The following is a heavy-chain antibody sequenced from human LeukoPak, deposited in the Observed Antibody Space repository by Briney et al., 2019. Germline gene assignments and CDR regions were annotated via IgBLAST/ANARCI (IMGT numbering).Heavy chain of an antibody. CDR3: AKGRLQYYYDSSGYWEDFDY. CDR1: AFTFSSYG. CDR2: ISWDGSSS. Sequence: GGSLRLSCAASAFTFSSYGMHWVRQAPGKGLEWVSLISWDGSSSYYTDSVKGRFTISRDNSENSLYLQMNSLRAEDTALYYCAKGRLQYYYDSSGYWEDFDYWGQGTLVTVSS. J-gene: IGHJ4*02. D-gene: IGHD3-22*01. V-gene: IGHV3-43D*03.